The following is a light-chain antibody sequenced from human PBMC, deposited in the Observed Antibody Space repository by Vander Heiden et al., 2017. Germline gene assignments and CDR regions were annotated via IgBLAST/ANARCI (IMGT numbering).Light chain of an antibody. CDR1: QSVLYSSNNKNY. CDR3: LQYYSTPPIT. CDR2: WAS. Sequence: DIVMTQSPDSLAVSLGERATINCKSSQSVLYSSNNKNYLAWYQQKPGQPPKLLIYWASTRESGVPDRFSGSGSGTDFTLTISSLQAEDVAVYYCLQYYSTPPITFGPGTKVDIK. V-gene: IGKV4-1*01. J-gene: IGKJ3*01.